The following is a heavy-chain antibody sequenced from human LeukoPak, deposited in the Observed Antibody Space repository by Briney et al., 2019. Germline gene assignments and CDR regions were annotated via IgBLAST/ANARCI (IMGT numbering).Heavy chain of an antibody. CDR2: ISGDGGTT. J-gene: IGHJ4*02. CDR1: GFTFDDYT. V-gene: IGHV3-43*02. Sequence: GGSLRLSCAASGFTFDDYTMHWVRQAPGKGLEWVSLISGDGGTTYYADSVKGRFTISRDNSKNSLYLLMNGLRTEDTALYYCTAMVTDYWGQGTLVTASS. CDR3: TAMVTDY. D-gene: IGHD5-18*01.